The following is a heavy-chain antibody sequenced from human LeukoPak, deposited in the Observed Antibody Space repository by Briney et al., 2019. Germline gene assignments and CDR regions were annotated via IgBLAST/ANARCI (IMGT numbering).Heavy chain of an antibody. CDR2: ISGSGGST. CDR1: GFTFSSYA. Sequence: PGGSLRLSCAASGFTFSSYAMSWVRQAPGKGLEWVSAISGSGGSTYYADSVKGRFTISRDNSKNTLYLQMNSLRSEDTAVYYCARGSRIGSWFDPWGQGTLVTVSS. D-gene: IGHD1-26*01. J-gene: IGHJ5*02. CDR3: ARGSRIGSWFDP. V-gene: IGHV3-23*01.